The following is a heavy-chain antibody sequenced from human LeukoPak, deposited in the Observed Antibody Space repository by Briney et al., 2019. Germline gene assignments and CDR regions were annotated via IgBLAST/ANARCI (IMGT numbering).Heavy chain of an antibody. CDR3: ARDVGHPYYYDSNGYPC. Sequence: SQTLSLTCTVSGGSISSGDYYWSWIRQPPGKGLEWIGYIYYSGSTYYNPSLKSRVTISVDTSKNQFSLKLGSVTAADTAVYYCARDVGHPYYYDSNGYPCWGQGTLVTVSS. D-gene: IGHD3-22*01. J-gene: IGHJ4*02. V-gene: IGHV4-30-4*08. CDR1: GGSISSGDYY. CDR2: IYYSGST.